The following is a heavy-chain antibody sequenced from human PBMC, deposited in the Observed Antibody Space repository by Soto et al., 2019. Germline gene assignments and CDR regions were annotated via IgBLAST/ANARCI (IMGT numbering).Heavy chain of an antibody. J-gene: IGHJ4*01. CDR2: ISTSSSYI. CDR3: VLTSGIAPYYFDY. D-gene: IGHD6-13*01. Sequence: GGSLRLSCAASGFTFSSYSMNWVRQAPGKGLEWVSSISTSSSYILYEDSVKGRFTISRDNAKNSLYLQMNSLRAEDTAVYYCVLTSGIAPYYFDYWGHGTLVTVSS. CDR1: GFTFSSYS. V-gene: IGHV3-21*01.